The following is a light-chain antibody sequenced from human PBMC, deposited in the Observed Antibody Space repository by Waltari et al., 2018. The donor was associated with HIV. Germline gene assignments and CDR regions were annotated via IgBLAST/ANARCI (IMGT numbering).Light chain of an antibody. CDR2: AAS. J-gene: IGKJ4*01. CDR1: QGISSY. V-gene: IGKV1-8*01. CDR3: QQYYSYPLA. Sequence: AIRMTQSPSSFSASTGDRVTITCRASQGISSYLAWYQQKPGKAPKLLIYAASTLQSGFPARFGGSGSGTDFTLTISCLQSEDFATDYCQQYYSYPLAFGGGTKVEIK.